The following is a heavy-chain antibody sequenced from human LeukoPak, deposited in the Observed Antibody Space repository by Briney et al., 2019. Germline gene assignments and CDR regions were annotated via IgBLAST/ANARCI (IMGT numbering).Heavy chain of an antibody. D-gene: IGHD1-26*01. V-gene: IGHV4-59*01. CDR1: GGSISSYY. Sequence: SETLSLTCTVSGGSISSYYWSWIRQPPGKGLEWIGYIYYSGSTNYNPSLKSRVTISVDTSKNQFSLKLSSVTAADTAVYYCARDAEWELLRPAALYYYYGMDVWGQGTTVTVSS. J-gene: IGHJ6*02. CDR2: IYYSGST. CDR3: ARDAEWELLRPAALYYYYGMDV.